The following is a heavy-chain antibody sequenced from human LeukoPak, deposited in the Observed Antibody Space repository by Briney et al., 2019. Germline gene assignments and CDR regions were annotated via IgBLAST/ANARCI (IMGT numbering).Heavy chain of an antibody. CDR2: IYYSGST. CDR3: ARAVSGSDYWFDP. Sequence: SETLSLTCTVSGGSISSYYWTWIRHPPGKGLEWIGYIYYSGSTNYNPSLKSRVTISVDTSKNQFSLSLRSVTAADTAVYYCARAVSGSDYWFDPWGQGTLVTVSS. J-gene: IGHJ5*02. CDR1: GGSISSYY. V-gene: IGHV4-59*01. D-gene: IGHD5-12*01.